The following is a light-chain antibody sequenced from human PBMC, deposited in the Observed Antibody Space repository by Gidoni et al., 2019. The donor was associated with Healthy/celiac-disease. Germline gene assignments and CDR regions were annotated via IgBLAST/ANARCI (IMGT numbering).Light chain of an antibody. CDR3: QQYDNLPLT. J-gene: IGKJ4*01. CDR1: QDISNY. V-gene: IGKV1-33*01. CDR2: DAS. Sequence: IQMTQSPSSLSASVGDRVTITCQASQDISNYLNWYQQKPGKAPKLLIYDASNLETGGPTRFSGSGSGTDFTFTISSLQPEDIATYYWQQYDNLPLTFGGGTKVEIK.